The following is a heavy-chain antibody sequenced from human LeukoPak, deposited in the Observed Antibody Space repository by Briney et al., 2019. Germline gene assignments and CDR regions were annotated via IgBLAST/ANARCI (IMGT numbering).Heavy chain of an antibody. V-gene: IGHV3-74*01. Sequence: GGSLRLSCAASGFTFSSYWMHWVRQAPGKGLVWVSRISGDESSTSYADSVKGRFTISRDNAKNTLFLQMNSLRAEDTAVYYCAGGSTLDRGLVYYWGQGTLVTVSS. CDR3: AGGSTLDRGLVYY. J-gene: IGHJ4*02. CDR1: GFTFSSYW. D-gene: IGHD3-10*01. CDR2: ISGDESST.